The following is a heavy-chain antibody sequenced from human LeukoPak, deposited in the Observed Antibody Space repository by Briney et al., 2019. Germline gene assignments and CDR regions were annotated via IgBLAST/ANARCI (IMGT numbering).Heavy chain of an antibody. D-gene: IGHD3-10*01. J-gene: IGHJ6*03. V-gene: IGHV3-9*01. CDR1: GFTFDDYA. Sequence: GGSLRLSCADSGFTFDDYAMHWVRQAPGKGLEWVSGISWNSGSIGYADSVKGRFTISRDNAKNSLYLQMNSLRAEDTALYYCAFFAMVRGVIYRDVWGKGTTVTVSS. CDR2: ISWNSGSI. CDR3: AFFAMVRGVIYRDV.